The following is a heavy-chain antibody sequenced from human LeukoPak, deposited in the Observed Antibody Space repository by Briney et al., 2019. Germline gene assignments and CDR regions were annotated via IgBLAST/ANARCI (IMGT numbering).Heavy chain of an antibody. Sequence: GGSLRLSCAASGFTVSSNYMSWVRQAPGKGLEWVSVIYSGGSTYYADSVKGRFTISRDNSKNTLYLQMNSLRAEDTAVYYCAKDVGKWESLHFFDYWGQGTLVTVSS. V-gene: IGHV3-53*01. CDR2: IYSGGST. CDR1: GFTVSSNY. CDR3: AKDVGKWESLHFFDY. J-gene: IGHJ4*02. D-gene: IGHD1-26*01.